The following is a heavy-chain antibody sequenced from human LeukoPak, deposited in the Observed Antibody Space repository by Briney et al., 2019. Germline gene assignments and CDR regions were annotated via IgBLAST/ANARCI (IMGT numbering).Heavy chain of an antibody. CDR3: ARDGNDYGDHGLIDY. Sequence: SETLSLTCTVSGGSISNTNYYWSWIRQPPGKGLEWVGYIYHSGSTYYNPSLKSRVTISVDRSKNQFSLKLSSVTAADTAVYYCARDGNDYGDHGLIDYWGQGTLVTVSS. V-gene: IGHV4-30-2*01. D-gene: IGHD4-17*01. J-gene: IGHJ4*02. CDR2: IYHSGST. CDR1: GGSISNTNYY.